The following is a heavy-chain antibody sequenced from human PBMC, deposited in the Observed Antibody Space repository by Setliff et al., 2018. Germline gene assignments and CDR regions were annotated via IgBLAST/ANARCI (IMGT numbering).Heavy chain of an antibody. CDR2: IYTSGST. J-gene: IGHJ5*02. CDR1: GGSISSGIYY. V-gene: IGHV4-61*02. D-gene: IGHD6-19*01. Sequence: SLTCPVPGGSISSGIYYWSWIRQPAGKGLEWIGRIYTSGSTNYNPSLKSRVTISVDTSKNQLSLKLTSVTAADTAVYYCARARGSSGWLNWFDPWGQGTLVTVSS. CDR3: ARARGSSGWLNWFDP.